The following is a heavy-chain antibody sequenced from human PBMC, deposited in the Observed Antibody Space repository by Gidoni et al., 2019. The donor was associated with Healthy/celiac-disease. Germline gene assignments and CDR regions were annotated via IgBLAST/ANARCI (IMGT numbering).Heavy chain of an antibody. CDR3: AAGNIGIVGAKVPAFDI. V-gene: IGHV1-58*01. CDR2: IVVGSGNT. D-gene: IGHD1-26*01. J-gene: IGHJ3*02. Sequence: QMQLVQSGPEVKKPGTSVKVSCKASGFTFTSSAVQWVRQARGQRLEWIGWIVVGSGNTNYAQKFQERVTITRDMSTSTAYMELSSLRSEDTAVYYCAAGNIGIVGAKVPAFDIWGQGTMVTVSS. CDR1: GFTFTSSA.